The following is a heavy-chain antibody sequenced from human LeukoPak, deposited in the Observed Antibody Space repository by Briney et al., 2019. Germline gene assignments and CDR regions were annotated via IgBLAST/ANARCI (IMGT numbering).Heavy chain of an antibody. CDR2: INTDGNTR. Sequence: AGSLRLSCATSGFTFSTSWTHWVRQAPGKGLVWVSRINTDGNTRDYADSVKGRFTISRDNAKNTLYLQMNSLRAEDTAVYYCVRDMGYYDKVWGQGTLVTVSS. J-gene: IGHJ4*02. CDR1: GFTFSTSW. CDR3: VRDMGYYDKV. D-gene: IGHD3-22*01. V-gene: IGHV3-74*01.